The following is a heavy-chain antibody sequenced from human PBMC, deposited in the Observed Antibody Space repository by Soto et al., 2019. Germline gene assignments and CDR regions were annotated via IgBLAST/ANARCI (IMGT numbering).Heavy chain of an antibody. J-gene: IGHJ2*01. CDR1: GFIFSNYA. CDR2: IDSDGHST. CDR3: VGDMLRSDDAFDI. V-gene: IGHV3-64*02. Sequence: PGGSLRLSCAASGFIFSNYAMYWVRQAPGKGLEYVSSIDSDGHSTYYGDSVKGRFTISRDNSRNRLYLQMGSLRADDMAVYYCVGDMLRSDDAFDIWGRGTLVTVSS. D-gene: IGHD3-16*01.